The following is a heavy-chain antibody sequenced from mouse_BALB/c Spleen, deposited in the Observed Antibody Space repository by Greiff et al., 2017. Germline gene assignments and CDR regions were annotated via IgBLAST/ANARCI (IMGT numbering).Heavy chain of an antibody. CDR2: ISNGGGST. CDR3: ARISTMITTGYAMDY. Sequence: DVMLVESGGGLVQPGGSLKLSCAASGFTFSSYTMSWVRQTPGKRLEWVAYISNGGGSTYYPDTVKGRFTISRDNAKNTRYLQMSSLKSEDTAMYYCARISTMITTGYAMDYWGQGTSVTVSS. D-gene: IGHD2-4*01. V-gene: IGHV5-12-2*01. CDR1: GFTFSSYT. J-gene: IGHJ4*01.